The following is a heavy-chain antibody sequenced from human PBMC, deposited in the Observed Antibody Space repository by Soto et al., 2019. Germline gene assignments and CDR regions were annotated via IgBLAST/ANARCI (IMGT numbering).Heavy chain of an antibody. D-gene: IGHD6-13*01. CDR1: GFTFSSYG. Sequence: QVQLVESGGGVVQPGMSLRLSCAASGFTFSSYGMHWVRQAPGKGLEWVAVIWYDGRNKYYADSVKGRFTISRDTSKNTLYLQMNSLRAEDTAVYYCAITYSGYYYGMDVWGQGTTVTVSS. CDR2: IWYDGRNK. J-gene: IGHJ6*02. V-gene: IGHV3-33*01. CDR3: AITYSGYYYGMDV.